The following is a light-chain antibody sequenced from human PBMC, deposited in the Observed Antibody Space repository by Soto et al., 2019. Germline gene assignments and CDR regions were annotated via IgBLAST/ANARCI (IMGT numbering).Light chain of an antibody. V-gene: IGLV2-11*01. CDR2: DVS. Sequence: QSALTQPRSVSGSPGQSVTISCTGTSSDVGGYNYVSWYQQHPGKAPKLMIYDVSKRPSGVPDRFSGSKSGNTASLTISGLQAEDEADYYCCSYAGIVVFGGVTKLTVL. CDR3: CSYAGIVV. J-gene: IGLJ2*01. CDR1: SSDVGGYNY.